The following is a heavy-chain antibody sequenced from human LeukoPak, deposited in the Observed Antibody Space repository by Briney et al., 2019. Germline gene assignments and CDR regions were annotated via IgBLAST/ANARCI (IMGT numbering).Heavy chain of an antibody. V-gene: IGHV4-39*07. D-gene: IGHD4-11*01. CDR3: AREVYSNSGPHFDS. CDR1: GGSTSSRIHY. J-gene: IGHJ4*02. CDR2: IYYSGST. Sequence: SETLSLTCTVSGGSTSSRIHYWGWIRQPPGKGLEWIGSIYYSGSTYFNPSLNSRVTISVDTSKNQFSLKVKSVTAADTAVYYCAREVYSNSGPHFDSWGQGTPVTVSS.